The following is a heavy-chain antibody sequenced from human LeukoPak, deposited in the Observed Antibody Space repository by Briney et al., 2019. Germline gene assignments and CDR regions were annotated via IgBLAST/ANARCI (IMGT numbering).Heavy chain of an antibody. CDR3: ARAVAGAFDY. J-gene: IGHJ4*02. V-gene: IGHV3-21*01. CDR2: ISSSSSYI. Sequence: GGSLRLSCAASGFTFNSYSMNWVRQAPGKGLEWVSSISSSSSYIYYADSVKGRFTISRDSAKNSLYLEMNSLRAEDTAVYYCARAVAGAFDYWGQGTLVAVSS. CDR1: GFTFNSYS. D-gene: IGHD6-19*01.